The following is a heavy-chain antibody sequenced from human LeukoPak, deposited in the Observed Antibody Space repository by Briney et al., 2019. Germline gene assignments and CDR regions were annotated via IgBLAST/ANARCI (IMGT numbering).Heavy chain of an antibody. Sequence: PGGSLRLSCAASGFMFSTYGMTWVRQAPGEGLEWVANIKPDGSETYYADPVRGRFTISRDNAKNSLYLQMNSLRGEDTAVYYCGSFGYEAAGDLWGRGRLVTVSS. CDR2: IKPDGSET. D-gene: IGHD6-13*01. CDR1: GFMFSTYG. J-gene: IGHJ4*02. CDR3: GSFGYEAAGDL. V-gene: IGHV3-7*01.